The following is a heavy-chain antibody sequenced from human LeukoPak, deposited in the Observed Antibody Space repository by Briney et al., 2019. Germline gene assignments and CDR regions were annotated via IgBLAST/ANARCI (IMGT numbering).Heavy chain of an antibody. CDR2: ISGSGGST. D-gene: IGHD1-7*01. Sequence: GGSLRLSCAASGFTFNSYAMSWVRQAPGKGLEWVSAISGSGGSTYYSDSVKGRFTISRDNSENTLYLQMSSLRAEDTAVYYCANIMEDRHWNYPPRFDYWGQGTLVTVSS. V-gene: IGHV3-23*01. CDR3: ANIMEDRHWNYPPRFDY. J-gene: IGHJ4*02. CDR1: GFTFNSYA.